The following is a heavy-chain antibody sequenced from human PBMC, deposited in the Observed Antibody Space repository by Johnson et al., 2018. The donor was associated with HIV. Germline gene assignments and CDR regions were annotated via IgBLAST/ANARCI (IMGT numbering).Heavy chain of an antibody. V-gene: IGHV3-7*01. CDR1: GFTFSSYA. CDR3: ARDGRGLDAFDI. J-gene: IGHJ3*02. Sequence: MQLVESGGGVVRPGGSLRLSCAASGFTFSSYAMHWVRQAPGKGLEWVANMKQDGSEQYYVDSVKGRFTISRDNAKNTLYLQMNSLRAEDTAVYYCARDGRGLDAFDIWGQGTMVTVSS. CDR2: MKQDGSEQ. D-gene: IGHD3/OR15-3a*01.